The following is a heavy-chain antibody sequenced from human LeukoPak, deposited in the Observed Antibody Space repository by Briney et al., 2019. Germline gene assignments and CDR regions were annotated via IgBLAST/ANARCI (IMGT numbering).Heavy chain of an antibody. Sequence: ASVTVSCKASGYTFTSYGISWVRQAPEQGLEWKGWISAYNGNTNYAQKLQGRVTMTTDTSTSTAYMELRSLRSDDTAVYYCARDGDSGYSYGTSDYWGQGTLVTVSS. CDR3: ARDGDSGYSYGTSDY. J-gene: IGHJ4*02. CDR2: ISAYNGNT. CDR1: GYTFTSYG. D-gene: IGHD5-18*01. V-gene: IGHV1-18*01.